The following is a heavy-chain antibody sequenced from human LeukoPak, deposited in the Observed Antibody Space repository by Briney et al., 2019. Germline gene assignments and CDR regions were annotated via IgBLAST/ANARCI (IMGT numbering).Heavy chain of an antibody. CDR3: AKDKEGGQYCNGGSCHYNHYYGMDV. CDR1: GFTFSSCG. D-gene: IGHD2-15*01. J-gene: IGHJ6*02. Sequence: PGGSLRLSCAASGFTFSSCGMHWVRQAPGKGLEWVAVISYDGSDKYYADSVKGRFTISRDSSKKTLYLQMNSLRAEDTAVYYCAKDKEGGQYCNGGSCHYNHYYGMDVWGQGTTVTVSS. CDR2: ISYDGSDK. V-gene: IGHV3-30*18.